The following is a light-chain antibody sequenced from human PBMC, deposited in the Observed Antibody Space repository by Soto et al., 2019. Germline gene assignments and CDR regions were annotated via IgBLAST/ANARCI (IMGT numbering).Light chain of an antibody. V-gene: IGKV1D-12*01. CDR1: QGINSY. Sequence: DIQMTQSPSSVSASVGDRVTITCRESQGINSYLAWYQQKPGKAPKLLIYSTSNLQSGVPSRFSGSGSGTDFTLTITSLQPEDFATYFCQQSESLPLTFGGGTKVEIK. CDR2: STS. CDR3: QQSESLPLT. J-gene: IGKJ4*01.